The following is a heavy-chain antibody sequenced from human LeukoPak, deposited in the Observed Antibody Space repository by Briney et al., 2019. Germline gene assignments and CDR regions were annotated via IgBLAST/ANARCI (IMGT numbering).Heavy chain of an antibody. Sequence: SETLSLTCTVSGGSISNYYWSWIRQFPGKGLEWIGYIYYRGSTNYNPSLKGRVTISLDTSRNQFSLELNSVTAADTAVYYCAKSNGYGLVDIWGQGTMVTVSS. CDR2: IYYRGST. CDR1: GGSISNYY. D-gene: IGHD3-10*01. CDR3: AKSNGYGLVDI. J-gene: IGHJ3*02. V-gene: IGHV4-59*12.